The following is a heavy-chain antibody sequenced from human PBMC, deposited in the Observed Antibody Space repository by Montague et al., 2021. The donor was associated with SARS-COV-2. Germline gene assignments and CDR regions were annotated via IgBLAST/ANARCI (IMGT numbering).Heavy chain of an antibody. CDR2: ISYHGNT. V-gene: IGHV4-39*01. J-gene: IGHJ4*02. D-gene: IGHD3-22*01. Sequence: SETLSLTCTVSGDSISSSSYYWGWIRRPPGKGLEWIGYISYHGNTNYNPSLKSRVTISIDTSRNQFSLKLSSVTATDTAIYYCARRLDYWDSSGQRRHFDYWGQGTLVTVSS. CDR3: ARRLDYWDSSGQRRHFDY. CDR1: GDSISSSSYY.